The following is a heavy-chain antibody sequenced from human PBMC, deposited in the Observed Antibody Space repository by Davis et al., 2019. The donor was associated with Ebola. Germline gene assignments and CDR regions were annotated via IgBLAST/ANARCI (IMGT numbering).Heavy chain of an antibody. D-gene: IGHD3-22*01. Sequence: GESLKISCVASGFTFSTYSMTWVRQAPGKGLEWVAFIRSEATSQDYGKSVQGRFFISRDDSKNTLYLQMNSLRVDDTAVYFCARDGPNYDVDYWGQGTLVTVSA. CDR3: ARDGPNYDVDY. CDR2: IRSEATSQ. CDR1: GFTFSTYS. J-gene: IGHJ4*02. V-gene: IGHV3-30*02.